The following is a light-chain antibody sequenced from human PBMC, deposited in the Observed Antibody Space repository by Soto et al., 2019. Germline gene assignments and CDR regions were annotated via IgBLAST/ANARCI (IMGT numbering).Light chain of an antibody. Sequence: DIVMTQSPDSLAVSLGERATINCNSSQSVLYSSNNKNYLAWYQQKPGQPPKLLIYWASTRESGVPDRFSGSGSGIDFTLTISSVPAEDVAVCYWQQYYSTPTWTFGQGAKVDIK. CDR1: QSVLYSSNNKNY. CDR3: QQYYSTPTWT. J-gene: IGKJ1*01. CDR2: WAS. V-gene: IGKV4-1*01.